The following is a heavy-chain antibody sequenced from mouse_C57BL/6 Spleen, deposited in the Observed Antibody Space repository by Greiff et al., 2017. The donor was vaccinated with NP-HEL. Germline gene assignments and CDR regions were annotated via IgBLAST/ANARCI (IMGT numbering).Heavy chain of an antibody. CDR2: INPYNGDT. CDR1: GYSFTGYF. Sequence: EVQLQQSGPELVKPGDSVKISCKASGYSFTGYFMNWVMQSHGKSLEWIGRINPYNGDTFYNQKFKGKATLTVDKSSSTAHMELRSLTSEDSAVYYCARGGPTANWDGEYFDYWGQGTTLTVSS. CDR3: ARGGPTANWDGEYFDY. J-gene: IGHJ2*01. V-gene: IGHV1-20*01. D-gene: IGHD4-1*01.